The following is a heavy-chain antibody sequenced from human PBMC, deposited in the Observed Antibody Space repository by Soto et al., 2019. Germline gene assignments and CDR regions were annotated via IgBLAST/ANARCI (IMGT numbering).Heavy chain of an antibody. J-gene: IGHJ6*02. Sequence: PSETLSLTCTVSGDSIRSSSHYWAWNRQPPGKGLEWIGGFYYSGSPYYNPSLKSRVTMSVDTSKNQFSLKLNSVTAADTAVYYCARHGSYVYDYGDGDYYYGMDVWGQGTTVTVSS. D-gene: IGHD4-17*01. CDR2: FYYSGSP. CDR1: GDSIRSSSHY. CDR3: ARHGSYVYDYGDGDYYYGMDV. V-gene: IGHV4-39*01.